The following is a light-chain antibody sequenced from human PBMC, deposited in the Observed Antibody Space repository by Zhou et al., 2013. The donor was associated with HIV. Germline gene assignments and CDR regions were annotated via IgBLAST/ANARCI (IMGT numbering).Light chain of an antibody. V-gene: IGKV1-NL1*01. Sequence: DIQMTQSPSSLSASVGDRVTITCRASQGISNSLAWYQQDPGKAPKLLLYSASTLQGGVPSRFSGSASGTDYTLTINSLQPEDFATYYCQQANSFSVTFGGGTKV. CDR2: SAS. CDR1: QGISNS. J-gene: IGKJ4*01. CDR3: QQANSFSVT.